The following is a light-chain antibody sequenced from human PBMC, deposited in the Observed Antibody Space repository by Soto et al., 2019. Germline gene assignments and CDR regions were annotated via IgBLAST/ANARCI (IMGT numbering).Light chain of an antibody. CDR3: QHYHSYRLT. CDR2: DAS. CDR1: QSISSW. Sequence: DIQMTQSPSTLSASVGDRVTITCRASQSISSWLAWYQQKPGKAPKLLIYDASSLESGVPSRFSGSGSGTEFTLTISSLQPDDFATYYGQHYHSYRLTVGQGTKVELK. J-gene: IGKJ1*01. V-gene: IGKV1-5*01.